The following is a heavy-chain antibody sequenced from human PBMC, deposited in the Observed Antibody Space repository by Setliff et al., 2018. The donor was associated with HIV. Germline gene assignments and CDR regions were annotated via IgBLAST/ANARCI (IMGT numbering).Heavy chain of an antibody. CDR2: IRWDGGTT. Sequence: GGSLRLSCAASGFSFGEYTMHWVRQAPGKSLEWVSLIRWDGGTTYYADSVRGRFTISRDNNKNSLYLQMDTLTAEDTALYFCAKASNDNSPYYYQSHWGQGTLVTVSS. CDR1: GFSFGEYT. D-gene: IGHD3-22*01. V-gene: IGHV3-43D*04. CDR3: AKASNDNSPYYYQSH. J-gene: IGHJ4*02.